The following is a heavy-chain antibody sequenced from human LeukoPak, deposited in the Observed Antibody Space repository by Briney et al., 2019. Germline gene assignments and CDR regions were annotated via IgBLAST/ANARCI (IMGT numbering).Heavy chain of an antibody. CDR1: GFIFSDSA. D-gene: IGHD3-3*01. CDR2: LRSKANSDET. J-gene: IGHJ4*01. Sequence: GGSLRLSCTVSGFIFSDSAIHWVRQAAGKGLEWVGRLRSKANSDETAYAASVKGRFTISRDDSKDTAYLQMNSLKPEDTAVYHCTSPAHDFDFWSGYYSVWGPGAQVSVSS. V-gene: IGHV3-73*01. CDR3: TSPAHDFDFWSGYYSV.